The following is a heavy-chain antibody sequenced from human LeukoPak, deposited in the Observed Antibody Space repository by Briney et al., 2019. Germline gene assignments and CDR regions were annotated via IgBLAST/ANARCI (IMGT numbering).Heavy chain of an antibody. D-gene: IGHD6-13*01. V-gene: IGHV3-30-3*01. J-gene: IGHJ3*02. CDR3: ARDDLTAAAGHDAFDI. CDR2: ISYDGSNK. CDR1: GFTFSSYA. Sequence: PGGSLRLSCAASGFTFSSYAMHWVRQAPGKGLEWVAVISYDGSNKYYADSVKGRFTISRDNSKNTLYLQMNSLRAEDTAVYYCARDDLTAAAGHDAFDIWGQGTMVTVSS.